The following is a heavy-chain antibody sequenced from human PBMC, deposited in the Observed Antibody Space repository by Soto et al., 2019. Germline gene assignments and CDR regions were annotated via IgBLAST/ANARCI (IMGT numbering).Heavy chain of an antibody. CDR1: GGSFSGYY. D-gene: IGHD3-10*01. Sequence: QGQLQPGGAGPLEPSETLSLTCAVLGGSFSGYYWGWVRQPPGKGLEGIGEINHSGSTNYNPSLKSRVTISVDTSKNQFSLKLSSVTAADTAVYYCAREHRWVRGVTFYFDYWGQGTLVTVSS. CDR3: AREHRWVRGVTFYFDY. J-gene: IGHJ4*02. CDR2: INHSGST. V-gene: IGHV4-34*01.